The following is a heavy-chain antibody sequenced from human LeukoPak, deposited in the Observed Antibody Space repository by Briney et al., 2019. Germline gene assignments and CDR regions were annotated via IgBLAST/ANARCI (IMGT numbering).Heavy chain of an antibody. CDR1: GYTFTGYC. CDR2: INPNSGGT. V-gene: IGHV1-2*04. Sequence: GASVKVSCKASGYTFTGYCMHWVRQAPGQGLEWMGWINPNSGGTNYAQKFQGWVTMTRDTSISTAYMELSRLRSDDTAVYYCARTRCNWNYVHGPLDYWGQGTLVTVSS. D-gene: IGHD1-7*01. CDR3: ARTRCNWNYVHGPLDY. J-gene: IGHJ4*02.